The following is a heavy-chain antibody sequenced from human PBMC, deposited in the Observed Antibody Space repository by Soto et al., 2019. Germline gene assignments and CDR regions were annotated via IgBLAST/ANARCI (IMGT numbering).Heavy chain of an antibody. Sequence: QVQLVQSGAEVKKPGASVKVSCKASGYTLSGFGLSWVRQAPGQGLEWMGWISAYNVNTNYAQNFQGRVTMTSNPSTSTAYMELRSLRSDDTAVYYCVRVAPVGGTRDYFDYWGQGTLVTVSS. CDR3: VRVAPVGGTRDYFDY. D-gene: IGHD3-3*01. CDR1: GYTLSGFG. J-gene: IGHJ4*02. CDR2: ISAYNVNT. V-gene: IGHV1-18*01.